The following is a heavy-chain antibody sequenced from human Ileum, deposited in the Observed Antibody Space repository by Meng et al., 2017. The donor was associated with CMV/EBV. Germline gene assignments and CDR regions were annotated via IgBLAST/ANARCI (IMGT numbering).Heavy chain of an antibody. CDR1: GGSITSSNS. Sequence: SETLSLTCAVSGGSITSSNSWTWVRLPPGKGLEWIGEIYHSGSTNYNPSLKSRVTISGDKSKNQFSLKLSSVTAADTAVYYCASALYSSGWMGTGWGQGTRVTVSS. V-gene: IGHV4-4*02. J-gene: IGHJ4*02. CDR2: IYHSGST. CDR3: ASALYSSGWMGTG. D-gene: IGHD6-19*01.